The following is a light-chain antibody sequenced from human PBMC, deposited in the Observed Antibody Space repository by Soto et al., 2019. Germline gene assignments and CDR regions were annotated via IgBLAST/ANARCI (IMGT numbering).Light chain of an antibody. CDR1: NIGSKS. CDR2: DDD. J-gene: IGLJ1*01. Sequence: HPRSVSAAPGRAATITCGGNNIGSKSVYWYHQKPGQAPVLVVYDDDDRPSGIPERISGSNSGNTATLTISRVEAGDEADYYCQVWDSSSDNYVCGTGTRSPS. CDR3: QVWDSSSDNYV. V-gene: IGLV3-21*02.